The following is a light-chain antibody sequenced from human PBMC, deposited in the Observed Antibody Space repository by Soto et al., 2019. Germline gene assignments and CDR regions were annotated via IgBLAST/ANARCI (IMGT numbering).Light chain of an antibody. CDR2: DAS. J-gene: IGKJ4*01. Sequence: EIVLTQSPATVSLSPGERATLSCRASQSVSSYLAWYQQKPGQAPRLLIYDASNRATDIPARFSGSGSGTDFTLTISSLEPEDSAVYYCQQRSNWLLTFGGGTKVEIK. CDR3: QQRSNWLLT. V-gene: IGKV3-11*01. CDR1: QSVSSY.